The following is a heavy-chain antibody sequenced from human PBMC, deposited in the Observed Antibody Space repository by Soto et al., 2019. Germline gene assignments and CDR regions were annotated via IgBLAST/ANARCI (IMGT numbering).Heavy chain of an antibody. CDR3: ARTRVVVAATPGWFDP. V-gene: IGHV4-59*01. CDR2: IYYSGST. J-gene: IGHJ5*02. CDR1: GGSISSYY. Sequence: SETLALTCTVSGGSISSYYGSWIRQPPGKGLEWIGYIYYSGSTNYNPSLKSRVTISVDTSKNQFSLKLSSVTAADTAVYYCARTRVVVAATPGWFDPWGQGTLVTVSS. D-gene: IGHD2-15*01.